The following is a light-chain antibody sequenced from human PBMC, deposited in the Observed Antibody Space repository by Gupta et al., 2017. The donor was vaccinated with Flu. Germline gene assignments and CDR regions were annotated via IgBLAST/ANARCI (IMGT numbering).Light chain of an antibody. J-gene: IGKJ5*01. V-gene: IGKV3-11*01. CDR3: QQRSNWPIT. Sequence: PATLSLSPGERATLSCRASQSVSSYLAWYQQKPGQAPRLLIYDASNRATGIPARFSGSGSGTDFTLTISSLEPEDFAVYYCQQRSNWPITFGQGTRLEIK. CDR2: DAS. CDR1: QSVSSY.